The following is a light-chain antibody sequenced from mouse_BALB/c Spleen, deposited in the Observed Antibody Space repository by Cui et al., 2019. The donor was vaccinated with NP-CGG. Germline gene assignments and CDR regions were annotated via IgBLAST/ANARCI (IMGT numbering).Light chain of an antibody. CDR3: ALWYSNHWV. CDR1: TGSVTTSNY. CDR2: GTN. V-gene: IGLV1*01. J-gene: IGLJ1*01. Sequence: QAVVTQESALTTSPGETVTLTCRSSTGSVTTSNYPNWVQEKQDHLFTGLIGGTNNRAPGVPARFSGSLIGDKAALTITGAQTEDEAIYFCALWYSNHWVFGGGTKLTVL.